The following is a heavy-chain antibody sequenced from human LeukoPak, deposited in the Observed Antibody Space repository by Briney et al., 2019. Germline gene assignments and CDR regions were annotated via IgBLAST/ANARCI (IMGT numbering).Heavy chain of an antibody. CDR1: GFTFSSYS. CDR3: ARDIKIAAAGNGDFDY. J-gene: IGHJ4*02. CDR2: ISSSSSYI. V-gene: IGHV3-21*01. Sequence: GGSLRLSCAASGFTFSSYSMNWVRQAPGKGLEWVSSISSSSSYIYYADSVKGRFTISRDNAKNSLYLQMNSLRAEDTAVYYCARDIKIAAAGNGDFDYWGQGTLVTVSS. D-gene: IGHD6-13*01.